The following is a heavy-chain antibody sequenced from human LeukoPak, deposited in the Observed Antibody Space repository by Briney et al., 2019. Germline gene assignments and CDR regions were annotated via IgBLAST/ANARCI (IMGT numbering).Heavy chain of an antibody. J-gene: IGHJ4*02. CDR3: ARGGSYGGYHSY. V-gene: IGHV3-23*01. CDR1: GFTFSSYA. CDR2: ISGSGGST. D-gene: IGHD4-23*01. Sequence: GGSLRLSCAASGFTFSSYAMSWVRQAPGKGLEWVSAISGSGGSTYYADSVKGRFTISRDNAKNSLYLQMNSLRAEDTALYYCARGGSYGGYHSYWGQGTLVTVSS.